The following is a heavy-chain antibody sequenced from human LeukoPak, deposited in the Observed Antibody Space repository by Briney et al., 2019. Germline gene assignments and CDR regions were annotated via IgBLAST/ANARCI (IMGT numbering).Heavy chain of an antibody. CDR3: ARANSLYCSSSTCLFDY. Sequence: GASVKVSCKASGYTFTDYYMHWVRQAPGQGFEWMGWINPNDGDTNYAQKFQGRVTMTRDTSISTAHMEVSRLRSDDTAVYYCARANSLYCSSSTCLFDYWGQEPWLPSRQ. V-gene: IGHV1-2*02. D-gene: IGHD2-2*01. CDR2: INPNDGDT. CDR1: GYTFTDYY. J-gene: IGHJ4*01.